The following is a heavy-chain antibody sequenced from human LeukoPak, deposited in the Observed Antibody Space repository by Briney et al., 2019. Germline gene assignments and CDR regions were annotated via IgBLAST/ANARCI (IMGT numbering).Heavy chain of an antibody. CDR1: GYTFTNYG. CDR3: ARRHSSGLGVDY. D-gene: IGHD6-19*01. Sequence: ASVKVSCKASGYTFTNYGISWVRQAPGQGLEWMGWISASNGDANYAQKLQGRVNMTTDTSTTTAYMELRSLRSDDTAMYYCARRHSSGLGVDYWGHGTLLTVSS. J-gene: IGHJ4*01. CDR2: ISASNGDA. V-gene: IGHV1-18*01.